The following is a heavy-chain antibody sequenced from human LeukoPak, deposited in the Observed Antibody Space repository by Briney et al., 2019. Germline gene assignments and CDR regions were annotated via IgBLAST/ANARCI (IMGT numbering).Heavy chain of an antibody. CDR1: GYTFTSYY. D-gene: IGHD2-2*02. CDR2: INPSGGST. V-gene: IGHV1-46*01. J-gene: IGHJ4*02. Sequence: ASVKVSCKASGYTFTSYYMHWVRQAPGQGLEWMGIINPSGGSTSYAQKFQGRVTMTRDTSTSTVYMELSSLRSEDTAVYYCARTIQYCSSTSCYRAPLDYWGQGTLVTVTS. CDR3: ARTIQYCSSTSCYRAPLDY.